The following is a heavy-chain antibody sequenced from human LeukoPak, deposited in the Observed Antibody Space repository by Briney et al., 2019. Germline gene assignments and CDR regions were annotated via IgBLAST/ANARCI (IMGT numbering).Heavy chain of an antibody. CDR3: ARHVRYYGDNHYYYYYYMDV. J-gene: IGHJ6*03. CDR1: GDSISTSKSY. Sequence: PSETLSLTCSVSGDSISTSKSYWSWIRQPPGKGLECIGEINHSGSTNYNPSLKSRVTISVDTSKNQFSLKLSSVTAADTAVYYCARHVRYYGDNHYYYYYYMDVWGKGTTVTISS. V-gene: IGHV4-39*01. CDR2: INHSGST. D-gene: IGHD4-17*01.